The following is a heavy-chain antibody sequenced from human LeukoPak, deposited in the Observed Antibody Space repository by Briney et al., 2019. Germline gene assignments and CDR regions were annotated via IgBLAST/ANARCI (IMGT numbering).Heavy chain of an antibody. D-gene: IGHD7-27*01. CDR1: GASIRSYY. J-gene: IGHJ6*02. Sequence: PSETLSLTCTVSGASIRSYYWSWIRQPPGKGLEWIGYIYYSGSTNYNPSLESRVTISVDTSKNQFSLRLSSVTAADTAVYYCARYWGSVFYYYGMDVWGQGITVIVSS. V-gene: IGHV4-59*01. CDR2: IYYSGST. CDR3: ARYWGSVFYYYGMDV.